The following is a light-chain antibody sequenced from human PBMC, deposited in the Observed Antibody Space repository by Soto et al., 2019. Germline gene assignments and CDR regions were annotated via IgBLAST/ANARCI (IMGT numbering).Light chain of an antibody. V-gene: IGKV3-20*01. CDR3: QQYGSSTYT. J-gene: IGKJ2*01. CDR1: QSVSSSY. CDR2: GAS. Sequence: EIVLTQSPATLSSFPGDRVTLSCRASQSVSSSYLAWYQQKPGQAPRLLIYGASSRATGIPDRFSGSGSGTDFTLTISRLEPEDFAVYYCQQYGSSTYTFGQGTKVDIK.